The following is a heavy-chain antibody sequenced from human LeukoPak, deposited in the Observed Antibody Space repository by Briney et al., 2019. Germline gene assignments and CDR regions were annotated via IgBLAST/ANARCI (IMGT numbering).Heavy chain of an antibody. CDR1: GLTFSSYS. Sequence: GGSLRLSCAASGLTFSSYSMSWVRQAPGKGLEWISYISTSSSTYYADSVKGRFTISRDNAKDSLYLQMNSLRAEDTAVYYCARDSSTVTFDYWGRGTLVTVSS. J-gene: IGHJ4*02. D-gene: IGHD4-17*01. CDR3: ARDSSTVTFDY. V-gene: IGHV3-48*04. CDR2: ISTSSST.